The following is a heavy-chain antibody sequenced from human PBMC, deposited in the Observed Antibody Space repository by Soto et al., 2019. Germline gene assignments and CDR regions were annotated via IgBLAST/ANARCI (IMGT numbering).Heavy chain of an antibody. CDR2: IYYSGST. J-gene: IGHJ4*02. V-gene: IGHV4-39*01. D-gene: IGHD3-9*01. CDR3: ERQYYDILTGYYALDY. CDR1: GGSISSSSYY. Sequence: QLQLQESGPGLVKPSETLSLTCTVSGGSISSSSYYWGWIRQPPGKGLEWIGSIYYSGSTYYNPSLKSRVTIYVDTSKNQFSLELSSVTAADTAVYYCERQYYDILTGYYALDYWGQGTLVTVSS.